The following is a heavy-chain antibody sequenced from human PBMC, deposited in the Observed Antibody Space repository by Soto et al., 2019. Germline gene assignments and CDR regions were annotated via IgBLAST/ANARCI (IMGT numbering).Heavy chain of an antibody. J-gene: IGHJ4*02. Sequence: PGGSLRLSCAASGFTFSIYAMSWVRQAPGKGLEWVSGIDGGVDDTYYADSVKGRFTISRDDSRNTLSLQMSSLRAEDTAVYYCAKAGLAVAGNYFYYWGQGIVVTVSS. CDR2: IDGGVDDT. D-gene: IGHD6-19*01. V-gene: IGHV3-23*01. CDR1: GFTFSIYA. CDR3: AKAGLAVAGNYFYY.